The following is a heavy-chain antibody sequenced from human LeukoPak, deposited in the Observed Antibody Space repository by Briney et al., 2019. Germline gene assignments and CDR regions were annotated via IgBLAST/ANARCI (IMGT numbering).Heavy chain of an antibody. J-gene: IGHJ4*01. CDR3: AKHRGYSSGFYDY. CDR1: GFTFSSSE. Sequence: GGSLRLSCAASGFTFSSSEMSWVRQAPGKGLEWVSTISGSGGTTFYAGSVKGRFTISRDNSRAPLYLQMNSLRAEDTAVYYCAKHRGYSSGFYDYWGHGTLVTVSS. CDR2: ISGSGGTT. D-gene: IGHD6-19*01. V-gene: IGHV3-23*01.